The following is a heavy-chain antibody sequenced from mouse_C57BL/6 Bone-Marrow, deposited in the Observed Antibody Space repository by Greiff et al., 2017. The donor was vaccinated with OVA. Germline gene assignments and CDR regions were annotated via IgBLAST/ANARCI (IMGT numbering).Heavy chain of an antibody. D-gene: IGHD2-2*01. Sequence: EVKLMESEGGLVQPGSSMKLSCTASGFTFSDYYMAWVRQVPEKGLEWVANINYDGSSTYYLDSLKSRFIISRDNAKNILYLQMSSLKSEDTATYCCARGGYWFAYWGQGTLVTVSA. CDR2: INYDGSST. V-gene: IGHV5-16*01. CDR3: ARGGYWFAY. J-gene: IGHJ3*01. CDR1: GFTFSDYY.